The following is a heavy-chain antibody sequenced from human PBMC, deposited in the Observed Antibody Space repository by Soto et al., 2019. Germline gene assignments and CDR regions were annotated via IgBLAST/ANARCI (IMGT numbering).Heavy chain of an antibody. D-gene: IGHD5-18*01. J-gene: IGHJ4*02. V-gene: IGHV3-23*01. CDR1: GFTFSSYA. Sequence: GGSLRLSCAAAGFTFSSYAMTWVRQAPGKGLEWVAGISGSGGSTYYADSVKGRFTISRDSSKKTLYVQMNSLRAEDTAVYYCARDLRGYTYGYYFDYWGQGILVTVSS. CDR3: ARDLRGYTYGYYFDY. CDR2: ISGSGGST.